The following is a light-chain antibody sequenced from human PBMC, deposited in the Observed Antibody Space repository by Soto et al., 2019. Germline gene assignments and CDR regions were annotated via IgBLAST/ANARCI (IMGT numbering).Light chain of an antibody. CDR1: QSISSSD. V-gene: IGKV3-20*01. CDR3: QHYGSSSWT. CDR2: AAS. J-gene: IGKJ1*01. Sequence: EIVMTQSPATLSVSPGERATLSCRASQSISSSDLAWYQHRPGQAPRLLIYAASSRATGIPVRFSGSGSGTDFTLSISRLEPEDFAVYYCQHYGSSSWTFGQGTKVDIK.